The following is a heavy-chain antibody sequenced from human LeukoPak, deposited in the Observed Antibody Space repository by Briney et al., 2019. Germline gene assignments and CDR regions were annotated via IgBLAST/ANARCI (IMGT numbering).Heavy chain of an antibody. D-gene: IGHD3-10*01. J-gene: IGHJ4*02. Sequence: SETLSLTCTVSGYSISSGYYWGWIRQPPGKGLEWIGSIYHSGSTYYNPSLKSRVTISVDTSKNQFSLKLSSVTAADTAVYYCAREREILRITMVRGVADYWGQGTLVTVSS. CDR3: AREREILRITMVRGVADY. CDR1: GYSISSGYY. CDR2: IYHSGST. V-gene: IGHV4-38-2*02.